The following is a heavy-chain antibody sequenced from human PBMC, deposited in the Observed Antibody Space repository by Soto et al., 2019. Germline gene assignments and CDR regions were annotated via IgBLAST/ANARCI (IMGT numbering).Heavy chain of an antibody. CDR3: ARGVYGSGNYYTGPSAFDI. CDR2: TIPVFNTA. J-gene: IGHJ3*02. V-gene: IGHV1-69*06. CDR1: GGTLSDHG. Sequence: QVQLEQSGAEVKKPGSSVKISCKASGGTLSDHGVSWLRQAPGQGLEWVGGTIPVFNTAKYAPKFQGRVTIAAEKSTNIPYTELGRVRSDDTAFYSCARGVYGSGNYYTGPSAFDIWGQGTLVIVSS. D-gene: IGHD3-10*01.